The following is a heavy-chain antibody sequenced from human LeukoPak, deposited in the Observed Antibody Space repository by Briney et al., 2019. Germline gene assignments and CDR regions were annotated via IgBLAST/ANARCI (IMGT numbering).Heavy chain of an antibody. D-gene: IGHD3-10*01. CDR1: GFTVSGNY. CDR3: ARLTVLSFGVDC. CDR2: IYSGGTT. Sequence: GGSLRLSCAASGFTVSGNYMSWVRQAPGKALEWVSVIYSGGTTHYTDSVKGRFTISRDDAKNTLYLQMTSLRAEDTAVYYCARLTVLSFGVDCWGQGTLVTVSS. J-gene: IGHJ4*02. V-gene: IGHV3-66*04.